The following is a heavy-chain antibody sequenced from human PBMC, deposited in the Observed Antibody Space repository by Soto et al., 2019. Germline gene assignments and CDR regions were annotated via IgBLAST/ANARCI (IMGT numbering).Heavy chain of an antibody. CDR3: ARGRLSGTADYYDYYGMDV. D-gene: IGHD1-7*01. CDR2: IIPIFGTA. V-gene: IGHV1-69*13. CDR1: GGTFSSYA. J-gene: IGHJ6*02. Sequence: SVKVSCKASGGTFSSYAISWVRQAPGQGLEWMGGIIPIFGTANYAQKFQGRVTITADESTSTAYMELSSLRSEDTAVYYCARGRLSGTADYYDYYGMDVWGQGSTVTVSS.